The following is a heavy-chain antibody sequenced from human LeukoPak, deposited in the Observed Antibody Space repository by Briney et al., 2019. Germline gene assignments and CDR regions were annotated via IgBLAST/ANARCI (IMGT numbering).Heavy chain of an antibody. CDR1: GGSFSGYY. J-gene: IGHJ4*02. CDR3: ATRGYSGYGTDY. CDR2: INHSGST. Sequence: SAPLSLTCAVYGGSFSGYYWSWIRQPPGKGLEWIGEINHSGSTNYNPSLKSRVTISVDTYKNQFSLKLSSVTAAGTAVYYCATRGYSGYGTDYWGQGTLVTVSS. D-gene: IGHD5-12*01. V-gene: IGHV4-34*01.